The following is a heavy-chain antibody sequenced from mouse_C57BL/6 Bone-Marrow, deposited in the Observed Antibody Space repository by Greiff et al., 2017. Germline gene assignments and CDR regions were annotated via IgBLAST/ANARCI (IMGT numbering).Heavy chain of an antibody. D-gene: IGHD1-1*01. Sequence: QVQLKQPGAELVKPGASVKMSCKASGYTFTSYWITWVKQRPGQGLEWIGDIYPGSGSTNYNEKFKSKATLTVDTSSSTAYMQLSSLTSEDSAVYYCARMGYYGSSGAMDYWGQGTSVTVSS. V-gene: IGHV1-55*01. CDR3: ARMGYYGSSGAMDY. J-gene: IGHJ4*01. CDR2: IYPGSGST. CDR1: GYTFTSYW.